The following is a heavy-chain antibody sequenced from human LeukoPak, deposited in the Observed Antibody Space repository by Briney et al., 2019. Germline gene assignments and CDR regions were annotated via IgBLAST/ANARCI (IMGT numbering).Heavy chain of an antibody. CDR2: ISGSGGST. Sequence: GGSLRLSCAASGFTFGSYGMSWVRQAPGKGLEWVSAISGSGGSTYYADSVKGRFTISRDNSKNTLYLQMNSLRAEDTAVYYCAKSLSAFGGVIVIDRGGFDYWGQGTLVTVSS. CDR3: AKSLSAFGGVIVIDRGGFDY. D-gene: IGHD3-16*02. V-gene: IGHV3-23*01. CDR1: GFTFGSYG. J-gene: IGHJ4*02.